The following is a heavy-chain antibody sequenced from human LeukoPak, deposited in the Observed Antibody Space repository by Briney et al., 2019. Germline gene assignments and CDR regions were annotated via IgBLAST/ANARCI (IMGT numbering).Heavy chain of an antibody. CDR1: GYTFTSYY. J-gene: IGHJ5*02. V-gene: IGHV1-46*01. Sequence: GASVKVSCKASGYTFTSYYMHWVRQAPGQGLEWMGIINSSGGSTTYAQKFQGRVTMTEDTSTDTAYMELSSLRSDDTAVYYCATDLVVPGFAPWGQGTLVTV. CDR3: ATDLVVPGFAP. D-gene: IGHD2-2*01. CDR2: INSSGGST.